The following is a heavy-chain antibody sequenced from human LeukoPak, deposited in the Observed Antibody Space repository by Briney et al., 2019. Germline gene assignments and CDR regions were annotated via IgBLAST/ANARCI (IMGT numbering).Heavy chain of an antibody. CDR1: GGSISSGDYY. CDR3: ARADYGSGTFFDY. D-gene: IGHD3-10*01. J-gene: IGHJ4*02. V-gene: IGHV4-30-4*01. Sequence: NPSQTLSLTCTVSGGSISSGDYYWSWIRQPPGKGLEWIGYIHYSGSTYYNPSLKSRVTISVDTSKNQLSLKLSSVTAADTAVYYCARADYGSGTFFDYWGQGTLVTVSS. CDR2: IHYSGST.